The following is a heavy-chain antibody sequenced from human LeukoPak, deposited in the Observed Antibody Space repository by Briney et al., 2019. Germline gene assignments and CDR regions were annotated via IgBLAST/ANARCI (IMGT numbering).Heavy chain of an antibody. J-gene: IGHJ5*02. CDR2: ISWNSGSI. Sequence: GGSLRLSCAASGFTFDDYAMHWVRQAPGKGLEWVSGISWNSGSIGYADSVKGRFTISRDNAKNSLYLQMNSLRTEDTALYYCAKAVVITGWFDPWGQGTLVTVSS. D-gene: IGHD3-22*01. V-gene: IGHV3-9*01. CDR3: AKAVVITGWFDP. CDR1: GFTFDDYA.